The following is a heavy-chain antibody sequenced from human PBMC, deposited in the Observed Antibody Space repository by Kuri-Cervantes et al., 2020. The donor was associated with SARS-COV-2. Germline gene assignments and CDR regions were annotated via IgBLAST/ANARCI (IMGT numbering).Heavy chain of an antibody. J-gene: IGHJ3*02. CDR3: ARGFFTMGRRGVDI. Sequence: GESLKISCAASGFTFSSYAMHWVRQAPGKGLEWVAVISYDGSNKYYADSVKGRFTISRDNSKNTLYLQMNSLRAEDTAVYYCARGFFTMGRRGVDIWGQGTMVTVSS. CDR1: GFTFSSYA. CDR2: ISYDGSNK. D-gene: IGHD3-10*01. V-gene: IGHV3-30-3*01.